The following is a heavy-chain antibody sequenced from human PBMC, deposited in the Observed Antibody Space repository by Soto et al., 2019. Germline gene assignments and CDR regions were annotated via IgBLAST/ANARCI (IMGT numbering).Heavy chain of an antibody. CDR2: IYDGDSS. D-gene: IGHD2-8*01. Sequence: QVQLQESGPGLVKPSETLSLTCTVSGGSISGFYWSWIRQSPGKGLEWIGYIYDGDSSNYNPSLASRVIISVVTSKNQFYLRLSSVTAADTAVYYCARAYSDTDGYSIDPWGQGTLVTVSS. V-gene: IGHV4-59*01. CDR1: GGSISGFY. CDR3: ARAYSDTDGYSIDP. J-gene: IGHJ5*02.